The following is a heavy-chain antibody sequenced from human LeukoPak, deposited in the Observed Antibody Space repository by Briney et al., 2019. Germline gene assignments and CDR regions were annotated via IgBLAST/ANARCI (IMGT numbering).Heavy chain of an antibody. Sequence: SETLSLTCTVSGGSISSSSYYWGWIRQPPGKGLEWIGSIYYSGSTYYNPSLKSRVTISVDTSKNQFSLKLSSVTAADTAVYYCARRVYYDSSGYYWFDYWSQGTLVTVSS. J-gene: IGHJ4*02. CDR3: ARRVYYDSSGYYWFDY. D-gene: IGHD3-22*01. CDR2: IYYSGST. V-gene: IGHV4-39*01. CDR1: GGSISSSSYY.